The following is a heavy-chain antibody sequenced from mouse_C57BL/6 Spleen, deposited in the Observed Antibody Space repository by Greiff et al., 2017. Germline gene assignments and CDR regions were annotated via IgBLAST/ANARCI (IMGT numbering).Heavy chain of an antibody. J-gene: IGHJ2*01. CDR1: GYTFTDYY. D-gene: IGHD2-1*01. V-gene: IGHV1-76*01. Sequence: QVQLQQSGAELVRPGASVKLSCKASGYTFTDYYINWVKQRPGQGLEWIARIYPGSGNTYYNEKFKGKATLTAEKSSSTAYMQLSSLTSEDSAVYFCARGDGNYGVYFDYWGQGTTLTVSS. CDR2: IYPGSGNT. CDR3: ARGDGNYGVYFDY.